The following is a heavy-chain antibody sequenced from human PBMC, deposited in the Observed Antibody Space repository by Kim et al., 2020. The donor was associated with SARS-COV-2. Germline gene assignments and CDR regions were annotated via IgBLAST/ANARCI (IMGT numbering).Heavy chain of an antibody. CDR3: ARSHYDSSGFRAFDI. CDR2: IYYSGST. D-gene: IGHD3-22*01. Sequence: SETLSLTCTVSGGSISSYYWSWIRQPPGKGLEWIGYIYYSGSTNYNPSLKSRVTISVDTSKNQFSLKLSSVTAADTAVYYCARSHYDSSGFRAFDIWGQGTMVTVSS. V-gene: IGHV4-59*13. CDR1: GGSISSYY. J-gene: IGHJ3*02.